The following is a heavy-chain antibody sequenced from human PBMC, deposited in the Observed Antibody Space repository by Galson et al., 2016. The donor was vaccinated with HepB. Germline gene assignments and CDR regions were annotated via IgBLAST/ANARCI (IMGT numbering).Heavy chain of an antibody. J-gene: IGHJ4*02. V-gene: IGHV3-7*01. CDR1: GFSFSNSW. Sequence: SLRLSCAVSGFSFSNSWMTWVRQTPEKGLEWVADINADGSWRAYMDSVKGRFTISRDNVNNLLYLQMSGLRVEDTAVYYCARDGNDFGDSIEWFDNWGQGTLVTVSP. CDR3: ARDGNDFGDSIEWFDN. CDR2: INADGSWR. D-gene: IGHD4-17*01.